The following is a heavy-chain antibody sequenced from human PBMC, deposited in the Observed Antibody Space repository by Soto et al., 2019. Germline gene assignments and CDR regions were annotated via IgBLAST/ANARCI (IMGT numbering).Heavy chain of an antibody. CDR1: GYTFTGYY. D-gene: IGHD2-2*01. Sequence: ASVKVSCKASGYTFTGYYMHWVRQAPGQGLEWMGWINPNSGGTNYAQKFQGWVTMTRDTSISTAYMELSRLRSDDTAVYYCARGGIVVVPAAMGSDYYYYMDVWGKGTTVTVSS. V-gene: IGHV1-2*04. J-gene: IGHJ6*03. CDR3: ARGGIVVVPAAMGSDYYYYMDV. CDR2: INPNSGGT.